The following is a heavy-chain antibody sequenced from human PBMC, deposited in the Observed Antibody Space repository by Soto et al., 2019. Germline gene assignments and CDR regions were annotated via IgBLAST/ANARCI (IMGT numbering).Heavy chain of an antibody. Sequence: GGSLRLSCAASGFTFSSYAMHWVRQAPGKGLEWVAVISYDGSNKYYADSVKGRFTISRDNSKNTLYLQMNSLRAEDTAVYYCARDLRGRELGGPSWFDYWGQGTLVTVSS. CDR1: GFTFSSYA. J-gene: IGHJ4*02. V-gene: IGHV3-30-3*01. CDR2: ISYDGSNK. D-gene: IGHD1-26*01. CDR3: ARDLRGRELGGPSWFDY.